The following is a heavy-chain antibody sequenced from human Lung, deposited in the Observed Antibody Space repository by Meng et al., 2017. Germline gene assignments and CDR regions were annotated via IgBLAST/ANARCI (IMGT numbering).Heavy chain of an antibody. D-gene: IGHD6-13*01. CDR2: INPKSGDT. J-gene: IGHJ4*02. CDR3: ARDEDISAAGKLFGDY. CDR1: GYTFPDYW. Sequence: QGRVCQAGAEVKKPGASVKVSCKASGYTFPDYWLHWVRRAPGQGLEWMGRINPKSGDTHYAQRFQGRVTMTGDTSISTAYMELSGLRSDDTAMYYCARDEDISAAGKLFGDYWGQGTLVTVSS. V-gene: IGHV1-2*06.